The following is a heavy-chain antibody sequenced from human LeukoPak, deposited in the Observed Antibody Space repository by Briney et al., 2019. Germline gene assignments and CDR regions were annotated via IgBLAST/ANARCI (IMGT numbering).Heavy chain of an antibody. CDR3: ARTSLADY. Sequence: ASETLSLTCTVSGRFISSYYWSWIRRPPGKGLEWIGYIYYSGSTNYNPSLKSRVTISVDTSKNQFSLKLTSVTAADTAVYYCARTSLADYGGQGSLVTVSS. J-gene: IGHJ4*02. V-gene: IGHV4-59*01. CDR1: GRFISSYY. CDR2: IYYSGST.